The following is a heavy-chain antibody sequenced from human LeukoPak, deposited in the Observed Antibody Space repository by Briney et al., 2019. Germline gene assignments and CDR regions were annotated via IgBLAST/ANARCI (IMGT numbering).Heavy chain of an antibody. CDR3: ARQQSAGAFDY. CDR1: GGSIGSSSYY. V-gene: IGHV4-39*01. D-gene: IGHD3-10*01. J-gene: IGHJ4*02. Sequence: SETLSLTCTVSGGSIGSSSYYWGWIRQPPGKGLEWIGSIYYSGSTYYNPSLKSRVTISVDTSKNQFSLKLSSVTAADTAVYYCARQQSAGAFDYWGQGTLVTVSS. CDR2: IYYSGST.